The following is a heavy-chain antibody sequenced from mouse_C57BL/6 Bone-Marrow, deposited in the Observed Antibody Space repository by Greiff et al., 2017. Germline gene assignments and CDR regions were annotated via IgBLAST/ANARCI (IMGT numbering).Heavy chain of an antibody. CDR2: INPNNGGT. D-gene: IGHD2-2*01. V-gene: IGHV1-26*01. CDR1: GYTFTDYY. J-gene: IGHJ4*01. CDR3: SRSLYGDDWDY. Sequence: VQLQQSGPELVKPGASVKISCKASGYTFTDYYMNWVKQSHGKSLEWIGDINPNNGGTSYNQKFKGKATLTVDKSSSTAYMELRSLTSEDSAVYYCSRSLYGDDWDYWGQGTSVTVSA.